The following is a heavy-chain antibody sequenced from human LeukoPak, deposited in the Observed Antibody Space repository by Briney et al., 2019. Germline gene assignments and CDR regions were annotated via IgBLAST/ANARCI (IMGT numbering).Heavy chain of an antibody. J-gene: IGHJ4*02. Sequence: SETLSLTCTVSGGSISSGGYYWSWIRQPAGKGLEWIGRIYTSGSTNYNPSLKSRVTMSVDTSKNQFSLKLSSVTAADTAVYYCARGPNLTGTTNYFVYWGQGTLVTVSS. D-gene: IGHD1-20*01. CDR1: GGSISSGGYY. CDR3: ARGPNLTGTTNYFVY. CDR2: IYTSGST. V-gene: IGHV4-61*02.